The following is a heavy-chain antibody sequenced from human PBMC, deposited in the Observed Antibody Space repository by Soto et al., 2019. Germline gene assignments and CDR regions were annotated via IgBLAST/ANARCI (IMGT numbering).Heavy chain of an antibody. V-gene: IGHV3-23*01. D-gene: IGHD3-9*01. J-gene: IGHJ4*02. CDR3: AKDPSTGPPDC. CDR1: GFMFSSYG. CDR2: IHPSGGST. Sequence: LRLSCAAAGFMFSSYGMSWVRQAPGKGLQWVATIHPSGGSTHYAESVRGRFTISRDNSRDTLYLQMNSLRAEDTAVYYCAKDPSTGPPDCWGQGALVTVSS.